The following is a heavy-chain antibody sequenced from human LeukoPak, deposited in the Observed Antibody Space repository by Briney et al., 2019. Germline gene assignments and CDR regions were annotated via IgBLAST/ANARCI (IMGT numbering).Heavy chain of an antibody. CDR2: ISSSSSYI. V-gene: IGHV3-21*01. CDR3: ARGITMTS. CDR1: GFTFTSYG. J-gene: IGHJ4*02. D-gene: IGHD3-22*01. Sequence: GGSLRLSCAASGFTFTSYGMTWVRQAQGKGLEWVSSISSSSSYIYYADSVKGRFTISRDNAKNSVYLQMNSLRGEDTAVYYCARGITMTSWGQGTLVTVSS.